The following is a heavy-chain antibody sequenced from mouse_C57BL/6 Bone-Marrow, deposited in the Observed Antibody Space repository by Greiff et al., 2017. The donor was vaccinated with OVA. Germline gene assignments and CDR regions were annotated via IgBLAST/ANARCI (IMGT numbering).Heavy chain of an antibody. CDR1: GINIKDDY. D-gene: IGHD2-4*01. Sequence: DVKLQESGAELVRPGASVKLSCTASGINIKDDYMHWVKQRPEQGLEWIGWIDPENGDTEYASKFQGKATITVDTSSNTAYLQLSSLTSEDTAVYYCDDYYYWGQGTTLTVSS. CDR2: IDPENGDT. J-gene: IGHJ2*01. CDR3: DDYYY. V-gene: IGHV14-4*01.